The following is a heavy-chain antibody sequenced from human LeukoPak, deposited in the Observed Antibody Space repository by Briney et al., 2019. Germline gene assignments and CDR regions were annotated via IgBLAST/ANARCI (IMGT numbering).Heavy chain of an antibody. D-gene: IGHD6-19*01. V-gene: IGHV3-9*01. CDR2: TSWSSGNK. Sequence: PGGSLRLSCAASGFNFDDYGMQWVRQAPGKGLEWVAGTSWSSGNKGYADSVKGRFTISRDNAKNSLYLQMNSLRAEDTAVYYCARVAGPGIYWGQGTLVTVSS. CDR1: GFNFDDYG. CDR3: ARVAGPGIY. J-gene: IGHJ4*02.